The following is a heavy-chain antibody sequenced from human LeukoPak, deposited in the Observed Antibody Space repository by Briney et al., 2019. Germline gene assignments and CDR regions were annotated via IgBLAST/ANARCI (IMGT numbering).Heavy chain of an antibody. CDR2: ISGSGGST. CDR3: AKDTPIRYSSGWYYFDY. V-gene: IGHV3-23*01. Sequence: GGSLRLSYAASGFTFSSYAMSWVRQAPGKGLEWVSAISGSGGSTYYADSVKGRFTISRDNSKNTLYLQMNSLRAEDTAVYYCAKDTPIRYSSGWYYFDYWGQGTLVTVSS. CDR1: GFTFSSYA. D-gene: IGHD6-19*01. J-gene: IGHJ4*02.